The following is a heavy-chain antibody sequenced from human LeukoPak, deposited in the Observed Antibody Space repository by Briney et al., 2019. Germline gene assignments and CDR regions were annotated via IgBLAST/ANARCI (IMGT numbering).Heavy chain of an antibody. V-gene: IGHV3-23*01. J-gene: IGHJ4*02. Sequence: GASLRLSCAASGFTFSSYAMSWVRQAPGKGLEWVSAISGSGGSTYYADSGKGRFTISRDNSKNTLYLQMNSLSAEDTAVYYCAKDLAPTPTYYYDSSGYYPFEFDYWGQGTLVTVSS. CDR2: ISGSGGST. D-gene: IGHD3-22*01. CDR1: GFTFSSYA. CDR3: AKDLAPTPTYYYDSSGYYPFEFDY.